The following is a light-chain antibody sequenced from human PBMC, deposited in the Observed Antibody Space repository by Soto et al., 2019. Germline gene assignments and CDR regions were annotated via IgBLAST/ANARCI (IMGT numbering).Light chain of an antibody. J-gene: IGKJ1*01. CDR2: DAS. V-gene: IGKV3-11*01. CDR1: QSVGSY. Sequence: ILLTQSPDTLSFSPGDTATLSCRASQSVGSYLAWYQQKPGQAPRVLIYDASNRATGIPARFSGSGSGTDFTLTISSLEPEDFAVYYCQHRSNWPKTFGQGTKVDIK. CDR3: QHRSNWPKT.